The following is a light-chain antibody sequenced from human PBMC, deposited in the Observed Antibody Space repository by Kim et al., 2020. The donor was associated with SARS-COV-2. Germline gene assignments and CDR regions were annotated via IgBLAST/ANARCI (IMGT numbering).Light chain of an antibody. CDR2: DVN. Sequence: QSALTQPASVSGSLGQSITISCTGTTSDVGGYNSVSWYQQRPGTTPKLIIYDVNQRPPGISNRLSGSKSGNTASLTISGLQSEDEADYYCCSYTGSDIYVFGTGTKGTVL. CDR1: TSDVGGYNS. J-gene: IGLJ1*01. V-gene: IGLV2-14*01. CDR3: CSYTGSDIYV.